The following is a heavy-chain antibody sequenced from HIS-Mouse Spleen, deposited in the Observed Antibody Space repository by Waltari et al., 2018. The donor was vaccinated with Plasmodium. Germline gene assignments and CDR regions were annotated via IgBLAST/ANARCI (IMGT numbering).Heavy chain of an antibody. CDR3: ARVLGYKAAAGTFVEYFQH. V-gene: IGHV1-2*02. CDR1: GYTFTRYY. D-gene: IGHD6-13*01. J-gene: IGHJ1*01. CDR2: INPNSGGK. Sequence: QVPLVQSGAEVKKPGASVKLSCQASGYTFTRYYLTWVLQVPGSGLEWRGWINPNSGGKNYAQKFQGRVTMTRDTSISTAYMELSRLRSDDTAVYYCARVLGYKAAAGTFVEYFQHWGQGTLVTVSS.